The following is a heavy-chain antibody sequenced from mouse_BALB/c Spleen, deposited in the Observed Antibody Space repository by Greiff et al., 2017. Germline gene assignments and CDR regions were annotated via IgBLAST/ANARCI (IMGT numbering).Heavy chain of an antibody. D-gene: IGHD2-1*01. CDR3: ARGQRGYYGNPFDY. CDR1: GFTFSSYA. Sequence: EVMLVESGGGLVKPGGSLKLSCAASGFTFSSYAMSWVRQTPEKRLEWVASISSGGSTYYPDSVKGRFTISRDNARNILYLQMSSLRSEDTAMYYCARGQRGYYGNPFDYWGQGTTLTVSS. CDR2: ISSGGST. V-gene: IGHV5-6-5*01. J-gene: IGHJ2*01.